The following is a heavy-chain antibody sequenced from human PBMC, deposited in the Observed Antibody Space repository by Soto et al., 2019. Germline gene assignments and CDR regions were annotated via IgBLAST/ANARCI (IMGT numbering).Heavy chain of an antibody. CDR2: IGTAGDT. Sequence: ESGGGLVQPGGSLRLSCSASGFTFRSYDMHWVRQGPGKGLEWVSAIGTAGDTNYAGSVKGRFTISRENAKNSLYLQMNSLRAGDTAIYFCARAIGPTLFDYWGQGTLVTVSS. V-gene: IGHV3-13*04. D-gene: IGHD3-22*01. CDR1: GFTFRSYD. CDR3: ARAIGPTLFDY. J-gene: IGHJ4*02.